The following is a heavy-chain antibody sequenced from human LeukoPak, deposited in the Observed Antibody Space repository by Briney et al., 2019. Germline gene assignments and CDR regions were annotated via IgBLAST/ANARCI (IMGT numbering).Heavy chain of an antibody. CDR2: IYYSGST. D-gene: IGHD6-13*01. CDR3: ARVVGFAAAGPMDV. Sequence: SETLSLTCTVSGGSISSYYWSWIRRPPGKGLEWIGYIYYSGSTNYNPSLKSRVTISVDTSKNQFSLKLSSVTAADTAVYYCARVVGFAAAGPMDVWGQGTTVTVSS. V-gene: IGHV4-59*01. CDR1: GGSISSYY. J-gene: IGHJ6*02.